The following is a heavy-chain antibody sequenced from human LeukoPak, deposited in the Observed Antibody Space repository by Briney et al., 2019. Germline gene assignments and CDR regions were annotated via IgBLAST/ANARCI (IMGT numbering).Heavy chain of an antibody. CDR1: GGTISSYA. D-gene: IGHD6-13*01. CDR3: ARGSYSSHDAFDI. Sequence: SVKVSCKASGGTISSYAISWVRQAPGQGLEWMGGIIPIFGIANYAQKFQGRVTITRNTSISTAYMELSSLRSEDTAVYYCARGSYSSHDAFDIWGQGTMVTVSS. J-gene: IGHJ3*02. V-gene: IGHV1-69*10. CDR2: IIPIFGIA.